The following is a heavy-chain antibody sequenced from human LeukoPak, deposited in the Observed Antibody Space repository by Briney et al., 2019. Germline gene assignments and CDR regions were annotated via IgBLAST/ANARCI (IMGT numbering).Heavy chain of an antibody. J-gene: IGHJ4*02. CDR3: ARDKDSGDGYKPLDY. V-gene: IGHV3-48*03. D-gene: IGHD5-24*01. CDR1: GFTFSSYE. CDR2: ISSSGSTI. Sequence: GGSLRLSCAASGFTFSSYEMNWVRQAPGKGLEWVSYISSSGSTIYYADSVKGRFTISRDNAKNSLYLQMNSLRAEDTAVYYCARDKDSGDGYKPLDYWGQGTLVTVSS.